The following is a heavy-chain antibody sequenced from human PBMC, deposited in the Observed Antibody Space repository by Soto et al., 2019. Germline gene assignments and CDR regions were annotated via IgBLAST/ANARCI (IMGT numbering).Heavy chain of an antibody. J-gene: IGHJ4*02. Sequence: GGSLRLSCAASGFTFSSYGMHWVRQAPGKGLEWVAVIWYDGSNKYYADSVKGRFTISRDNSKNTLYLQMNSLRAEDTAVYYCARDRSYYDSSGYYSSYYFDYWGQGTLVTVSS. V-gene: IGHV3-33*01. D-gene: IGHD3-22*01. CDR2: IWYDGSNK. CDR1: GFTFSSYG. CDR3: ARDRSYYDSSGYYSSYYFDY.